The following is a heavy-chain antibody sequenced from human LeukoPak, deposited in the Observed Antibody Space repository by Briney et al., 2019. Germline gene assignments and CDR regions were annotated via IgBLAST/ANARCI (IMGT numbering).Heavy chain of an antibody. CDR1: RYSFTSYW. Sequence: GESLKISCKGSRYSFTSYWIGWVRQMPGKGLEWMGIIYPGDSDTRYSPSFQGQVTISADKSISTAYLQWSSLKASDTAMYYCARRRGGVVVATTDFDYWGQGTLVTVSS. V-gene: IGHV5-51*01. CDR3: ARRRGGVVVATTDFDY. CDR2: IYPGDSDT. D-gene: IGHD5-12*01. J-gene: IGHJ4*02.